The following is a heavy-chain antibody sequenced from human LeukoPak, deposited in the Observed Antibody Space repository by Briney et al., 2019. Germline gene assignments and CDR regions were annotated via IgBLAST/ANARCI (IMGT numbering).Heavy chain of an antibody. Sequence: PGGSLRLSCAASGFTFTDYWMTWVRQAPGKGLEWVANINLDGSGKWYVDSVRGRCTISRDNARNSLYLQMNSLKTEDTAVYYCARERATGTTLRYYYYYGMDVWGQGTTVTVSS. CDR3: ARERATGTTLRYYYYYGMDV. D-gene: IGHD1-1*01. CDR2: INLDGSGK. J-gene: IGHJ6*02. V-gene: IGHV3-7*03. CDR1: GFTFTDYW.